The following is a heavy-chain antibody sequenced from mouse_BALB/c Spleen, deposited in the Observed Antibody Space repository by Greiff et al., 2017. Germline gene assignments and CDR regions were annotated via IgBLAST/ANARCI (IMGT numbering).Heavy chain of an antibody. D-gene: IGHD2-4*01. CDR3: ATDYDGAWFAY. CDR1: GYSFTGYN. V-gene: IGHV1-39*01. Sequence: VHVKQSGPELEKPGASVKISCKASGYSFTGYNMNWVKQSNGKSLEWIGNIDPYYGGTSYNQKFKGKATLTVDKSSSTAYMQLKSLTSEDSAVYYCATDYDGAWFAYWGQGTLVTVSA. CDR2: IDPYYGGT. J-gene: IGHJ3*01.